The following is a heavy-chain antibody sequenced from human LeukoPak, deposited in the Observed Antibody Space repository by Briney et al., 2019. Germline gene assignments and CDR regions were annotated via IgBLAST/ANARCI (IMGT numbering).Heavy chain of an antibody. CDR1: GFTFSSYA. V-gene: IGHV3-23*01. D-gene: IGHD1-1*01. CDR2: ISGSGDST. Sequence: GESLRLSCAASGFTFSSYAMNWVHQAPGKGLEWGSAISGSGDSTYYADSVKGRFTISRDNSKNTLYLQMNSLRADDTAVYYCVKDEGGVQLAYWGQGTLVTVSS. J-gene: IGHJ4*02. CDR3: VKDEGGVQLAY.